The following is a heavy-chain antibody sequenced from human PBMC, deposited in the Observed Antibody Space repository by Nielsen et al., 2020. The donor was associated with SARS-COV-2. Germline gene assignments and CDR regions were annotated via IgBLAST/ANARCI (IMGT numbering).Heavy chain of an antibody. Sequence: GYLSLHCAASGFTYSNFAMNWVRQAPGKGLEWVSTIGVSGGGTIYADSLKGRFTISRDNSKNTLYLQMNSLGADDTAIYYCTRRVAGGTMDVWGQGTTVTVSS. V-gene: IGHV3-23*01. CDR2: IGVSGGGT. J-gene: IGHJ6*02. CDR3: TRRVAGGTMDV. D-gene: IGHD6-19*01. CDR1: GFTYSNFA.